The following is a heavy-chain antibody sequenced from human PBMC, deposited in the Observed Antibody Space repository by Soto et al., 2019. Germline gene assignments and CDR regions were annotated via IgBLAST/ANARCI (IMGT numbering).Heavy chain of an antibody. CDR2: ISYRGTT. D-gene: IGHD3-3*01. CDR1: GGSLSSVDSY. Sequence: SETLSLTCTVSGGSLSSVDSYWSWIRQPPGKGLEWIGYISYRGTTYFNTSLKSRVSISGDTSKNQFSLKLSSVTAADTAVYYCARIAVDFWRGYCLDYWGQGTLGTVSS. J-gene: IGHJ4*02. CDR3: ARIAVDFWRGYCLDY. V-gene: IGHV4-30-4*01.